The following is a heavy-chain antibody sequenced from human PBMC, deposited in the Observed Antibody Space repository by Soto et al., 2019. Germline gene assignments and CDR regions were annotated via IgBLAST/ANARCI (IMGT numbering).Heavy chain of an antibody. CDR2: IYTRGSP. J-gene: IGHJ4*02. CDR3: ANSPIMGVEVAGHFDN. Sequence: PSETLSLTCSVSGGPITSSFWGWIRQPVGKGLEWIGRIYTRGSPNYNPSLKSRVTMSVDTSTNQFSLKLRSVTPADTAVYYCANSPIMGVEVAGHFDNWGQGILVTVS. V-gene: IGHV4-4*07. CDR1: GGPITSSF. D-gene: IGHD3-16*01.